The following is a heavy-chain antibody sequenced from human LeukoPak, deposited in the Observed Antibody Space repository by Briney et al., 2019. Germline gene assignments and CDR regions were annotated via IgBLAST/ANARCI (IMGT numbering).Heavy chain of an antibody. V-gene: IGHV4-39*02. CDR1: GGSITRTGYY. Sequence: SETLSLTCTVSGGSITRTGYYWGWIRLPPGKGLEWIGSVYYTGSTYYNPSLKSRVTISLDTSKNHFSLNLSSVTAPDTALYYCASPIYCSSTSCPWFLWGQGTLVTVSS. CDR2: VYYTGST. J-gene: IGHJ4*02. CDR3: ASPIYCSSTSCPWFL. D-gene: IGHD2-2*01.